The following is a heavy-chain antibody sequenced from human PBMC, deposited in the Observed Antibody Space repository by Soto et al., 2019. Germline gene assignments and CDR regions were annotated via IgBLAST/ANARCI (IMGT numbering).Heavy chain of an antibody. V-gene: IGHV4-61*01. J-gene: IGHJ4*02. D-gene: IGHD6-19*01. CDR2: IYNSGTT. CDR3: AREPRYSGGWFYFDN. Sequence: PSETLSLTCTVSGGAVSSSNFYWSWIRQPPGKGLEWVAYIYNSGTTSHNPSLKSLVTISIDTSKNQFSLKLTSVTAADTAVYYCAREPRYSGGWFYFDNWGQGTLVTVSS. CDR1: GGAVSSSNFY.